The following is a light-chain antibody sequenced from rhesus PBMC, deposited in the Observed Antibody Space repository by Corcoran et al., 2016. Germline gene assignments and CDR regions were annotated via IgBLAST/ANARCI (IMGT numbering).Light chain of an antibody. CDR2: KAS. J-gene: IGKJ1*01. V-gene: IGKV1-22*01. CDR1: QGISSW. CDR3: QQYSSRPPWT. Sequence: DIQMTQSPSSLSASVGDTVTITCRASQGISSWLAWYQQKPGKAPKLLIYKASSLQSGVPSRFSGSGSGKDFTLTSSSLQSEDFATYYCQQYSSRPPWTFGQGTKVEIK.